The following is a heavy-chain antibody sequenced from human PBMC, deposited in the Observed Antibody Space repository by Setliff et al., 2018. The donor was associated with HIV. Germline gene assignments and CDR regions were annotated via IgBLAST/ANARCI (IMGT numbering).Heavy chain of an antibody. J-gene: IGHJ5*02. Sequence: ASVKVSCKASGYTFTNYYLHWVRQAPGQGLEWMGWINPNSGGTNYAQKFRGRVTITADESTTTAYMAFTNLRSDDTAVYFCATYFGELLAWGQGTPVTVSS. CDR2: INPNSGGT. CDR3: ATYFGELLA. D-gene: IGHD3-10*01. CDR1: GYTFTNYY. V-gene: IGHV1-2*02.